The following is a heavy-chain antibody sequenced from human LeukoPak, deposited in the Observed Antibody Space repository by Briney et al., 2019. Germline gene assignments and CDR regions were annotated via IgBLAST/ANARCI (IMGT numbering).Heavy chain of an antibody. CDR2: ISSNGGST. CDR3: VKGTGTKYYYYGMDV. Sequence: PGGSLRLSCSASGFTFSSYAMHWVRQAPGKGLEYVSGISSNGGSTYYADSVKGRFTISRDSSKNTLYLQMSSLRAEDTAVYYCVKGTGTKYYYYGMDVWGQGTTVTVSS. J-gene: IGHJ6*02. V-gene: IGHV3-64D*06. CDR1: GFTFSSYA. D-gene: IGHD3/OR15-3a*01.